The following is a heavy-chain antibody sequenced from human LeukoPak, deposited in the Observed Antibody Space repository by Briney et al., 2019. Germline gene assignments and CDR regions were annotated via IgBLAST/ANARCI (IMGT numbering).Heavy chain of an antibody. CDR1: GFTSSNYA. J-gene: IGHJ4*02. CDR3: ARAGTHDY. V-gene: IGHV3-48*04. CDR2: ISSSSSTI. Sequence: PGGSLRLSCAAFGFTSSNYAMHWVRQAPGKGLEWVSNISSSSSTIYYADSVRGRFTISRDNAKNSLYLQMNSLRAEDTAVYYCARAGTHDYWGQGTLVTVSS.